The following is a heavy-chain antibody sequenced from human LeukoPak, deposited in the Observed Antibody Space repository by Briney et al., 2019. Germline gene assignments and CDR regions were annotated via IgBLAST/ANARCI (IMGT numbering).Heavy chain of an antibody. CDR1: GGSFSGYY. Sequence: SETLSLTCAVYGGSFSGYYWSWIRQPPGKGLEWSGEINHSGSTNYNPSLKSRVTISVDTSKNQFSLKLSSVTAADTAVYYCARRYCSSTSCYVRRENAFDIWGQGTMVTVSS. CDR2: INHSGST. V-gene: IGHV4-34*01. J-gene: IGHJ3*02. CDR3: ARRYCSSTSCYVRRENAFDI. D-gene: IGHD2-2*01.